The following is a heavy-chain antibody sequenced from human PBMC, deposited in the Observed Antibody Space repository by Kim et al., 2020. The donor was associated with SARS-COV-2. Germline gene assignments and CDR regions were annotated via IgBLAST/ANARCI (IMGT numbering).Heavy chain of an antibody. D-gene: IGHD1-26*01. CDR3: ARDWEEYSFDP. V-gene: IGHV4-31*03. J-gene: IGHJ5*02. CDR1: GGSISSGGYY. CDR2: IYYSGST. Sequence: SETLSLTCTVSGGSISSGGYYWSWIRQHPGKGLEWIGYIYYSGSTYYNPSLKSRVTISVDTSKNQFSLKLSSVTAADTAVYYCARDWEEYSFDPWGQGTLVTVSS.